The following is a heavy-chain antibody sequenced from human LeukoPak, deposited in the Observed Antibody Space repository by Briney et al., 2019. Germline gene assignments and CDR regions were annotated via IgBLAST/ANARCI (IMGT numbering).Heavy chain of an antibody. CDR2: INHSGST. CDR3: ARRESNDAFDS. J-gene: IGHJ3*02. CDR1: GGSFSGYY. Sequence: SETLSLTCAVYGGSFSGYYWSWIRQPPGKGLEWIGEINHSGSTNYNPSLKSRVTISVDTSKNQFSLKLSSVTAADTAVYYCARRESNDAFDSWGQGTMVTVSS. V-gene: IGHV4-34*01.